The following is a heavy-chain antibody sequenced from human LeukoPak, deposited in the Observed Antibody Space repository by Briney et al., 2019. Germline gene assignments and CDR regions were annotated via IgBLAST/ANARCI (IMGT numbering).Heavy chain of an antibody. CDR1: GYSFTSYG. V-gene: IGHV7-4-1*02. Sequence: ASVKVSCKASGYSFTSYGFNWVRQAPGQGLEWMGWINTNTGNPTYAQGFTGRFVFSLDTSVSTAYLQISSLKAEDTAVYYCARDVRSSWYTQIDYWGQGTLVTVSS. CDR3: ARDVRSSWYTQIDY. D-gene: IGHD6-13*01. CDR2: INTNTGNP. J-gene: IGHJ4*02.